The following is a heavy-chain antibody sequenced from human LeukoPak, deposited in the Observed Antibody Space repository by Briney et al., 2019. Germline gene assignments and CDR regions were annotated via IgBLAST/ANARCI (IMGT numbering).Heavy chain of an antibody. V-gene: IGHV3-23*01. CDR2: ISGSGDNT. CDR1: GFTFSSYA. D-gene: IGHD5-18*01. J-gene: IGHJ4*02. CDR3: AKSSLFYGYLDY. Sequence: GGSLRLSCAASGFTFSSYAMSWVRQAPGKGLEWVSVISGSGDNTYYADSVKGRFTISRDNSKNTLYLQMNSLRAEDTAVYYCAKSSLFYGYLDYWGQGTLVTVSS.